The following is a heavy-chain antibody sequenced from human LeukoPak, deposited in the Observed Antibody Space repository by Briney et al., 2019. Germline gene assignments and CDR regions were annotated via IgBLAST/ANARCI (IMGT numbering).Heavy chain of an antibody. D-gene: IGHD1-26*01. CDR2: ISYGGSNK. Sequence: PGRSLRLSCAASGFSFSSYEMYWVRQAPGKGLEWVAVISYGGSNKYYADSVKGRFTISRDNSRNTLYLQMNSLRAEDTAMYYCAREVMSYSGSYGSDYWGQGTLVTVSS. CDR1: GFSFSSYE. V-gene: IGHV3-30-3*01. J-gene: IGHJ4*02. CDR3: AREVMSYSGSYGSDY.